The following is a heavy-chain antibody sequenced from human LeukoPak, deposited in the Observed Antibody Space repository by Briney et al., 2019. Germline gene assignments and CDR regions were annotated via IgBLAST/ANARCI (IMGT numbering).Heavy chain of an antibody. J-gene: IGHJ4*02. D-gene: IGHD3-22*01. CDR3: ARGPPLNPGDFDSSGYYYFDY. CDR1: GGPFSGYW. CDR2: INHRGST. V-gene: IGHV4-34*01. Sequence: SETLSLTCAVYGGPFSGYWWSWVRLPPGKGLEWIGEINHRGSTNYNPSLKSRVTIAVDTSKIQFSLKLSSVTAADTAVYYCARGPPLNPGDFDSSGYYYFDYWGLGSLVTVSS.